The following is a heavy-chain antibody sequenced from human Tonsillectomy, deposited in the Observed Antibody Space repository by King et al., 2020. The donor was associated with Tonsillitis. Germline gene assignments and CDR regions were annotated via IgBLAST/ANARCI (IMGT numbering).Heavy chain of an antibody. CDR2: ITVKIHGETT. CDR1: VFTFTDAW. Sequence: VQLVESGGGLVNPGGSLRLSCAASVFTFTDAWMSWVRQAPGKGRDWVGRITVKIHGETTDYAAPVKGRFTISRDDSKNRLYLQMNSLKTEDTAVYYCVTGLGRTNGDYWGPGTLVTVSS. CDR3: VTGLGRTNGDY. V-gene: IGHV3-15*01. D-gene: IGHD1-14*01. J-gene: IGHJ4*02.